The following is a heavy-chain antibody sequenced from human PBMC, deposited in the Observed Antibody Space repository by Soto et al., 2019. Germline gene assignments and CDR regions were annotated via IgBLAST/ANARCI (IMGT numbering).Heavy chain of an antibody. J-gene: IGHJ5*02. V-gene: IGHV3-21*01. CDR2: ITISGNYI. Sequence: EGQLVESGGGLVKPGGSLRLSCAASGFAFQTYTMEWLRQPPGKGLEWVSSITISGNYIYYADSVKGRFTISRDNGRTSVYLPMNSLRAEDTAVYYCAKVGVLRTNFRWFDLWGQGTLVTVSS. CDR3: AKVGVLRTNFRWFDL. CDR1: GFAFQTYT. D-gene: IGHD2-8*01.